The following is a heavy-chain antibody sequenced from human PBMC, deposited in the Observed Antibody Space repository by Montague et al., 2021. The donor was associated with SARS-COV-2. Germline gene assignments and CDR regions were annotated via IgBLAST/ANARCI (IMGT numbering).Heavy chain of an antibody. CDR1: GGSISSSSYY. V-gene: IGHV4-39*01. CDR3: ARLPYFYNSTHAFDI. Sequence: SETLSFTCTVSGGSISSSSYYWGWIRQPPGKGLEWIGNIFYSGSTYYNTSLKSRVTISVDTSKNQFSLRLSSVTAADTAAYYCARLPYFYNSTHAFDIWGQGTMVTVSS. J-gene: IGHJ3*02. D-gene: IGHD3-22*01. CDR2: IFYSGST.